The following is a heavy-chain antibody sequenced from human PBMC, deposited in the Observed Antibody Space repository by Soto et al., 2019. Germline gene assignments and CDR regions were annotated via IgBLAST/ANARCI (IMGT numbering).Heavy chain of an antibody. CDR1: VYTFTSYG. V-gene: IGHV1-18*04. D-gene: IGHD3-22*01. J-gene: IGHJ5*02. Sequence: ASVTFSCKSSVYTFTSYGISWVRQAPGQGLEWMGWISAYNGNTNYAQKLQGRVTMTTDTSTSTAYMELRSLRSDDTAVYFCARKDKSGYFNWFDPWGQGTLVTVSS. CDR2: ISAYNGNT. CDR3: ARKDKSGYFNWFDP.